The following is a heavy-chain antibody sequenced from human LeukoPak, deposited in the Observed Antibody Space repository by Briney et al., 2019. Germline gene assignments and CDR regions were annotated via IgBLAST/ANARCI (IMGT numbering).Heavy chain of an antibody. CDR2: ISAYNGNT. D-gene: IGHD6-13*01. Sequence: ASVKVSFTASGYTFTIYDINWVRQATGQGLEWMGWISAYNGNTNYAQKLQGRVTMTTDTSTSTAYMELRSLRSDDTAVYYCARDYYGQQLDPWGQGTLVTVSS. CDR3: ARDYYGQQLDP. J-gene: IGHJ5*02. V-gene: IGHV1-18*01. CDR1: GYTFTIYD.